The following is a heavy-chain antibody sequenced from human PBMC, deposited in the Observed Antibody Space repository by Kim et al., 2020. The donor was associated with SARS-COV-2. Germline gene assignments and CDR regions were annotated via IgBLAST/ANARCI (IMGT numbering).Heavy chain of an antibody. Sequence: GGSLRLSCAASGFTFSSYGMHWVRQAPGKGLEWVAVISYDGSNKYYADSVKGRFTISRDNSKNTLYLQMNSLRAEDTAVYYCAKDPSPIAAAAFDPWGQGTLVTVSS. CDR1: GFTFSSYG. CDR2: ISYDGSNK. CDR3: AKDPSPIAAAAFDP. J-gene: IGHJ5*02. V-gene: IGHV3-30*18. D-gene: IGHD6-13*01.